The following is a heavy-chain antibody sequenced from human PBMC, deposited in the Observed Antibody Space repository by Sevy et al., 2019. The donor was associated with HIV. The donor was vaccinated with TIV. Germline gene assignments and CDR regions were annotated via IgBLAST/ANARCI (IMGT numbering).Heavy chain of an antibody. D-gene: IGHD3-16*02. CDR3: TTSLVTYAFDI. V-gene: IGHV3-15*01. J-gene: IGHJ3*02. CDR1: GFTFSNAW. Sequence: GGSLRLSCAASGFTFSNAWMSWVRQAPGKGLEWGGRIKSKTDGGTTDYAAPVKGRFTISRDDSKNTLYRQMNSLKTEDTAVYYCTTSLVTYAFDIWGQGTMVTVSS. CDR2: IKSKTDGGTT.